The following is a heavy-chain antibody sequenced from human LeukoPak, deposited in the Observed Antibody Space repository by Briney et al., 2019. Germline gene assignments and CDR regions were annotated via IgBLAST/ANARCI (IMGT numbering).Heavy chain of an antibody. Sequence: GGSLRLSCAASGVTLSSYAMSWARQAPGKVLEWGSGISSSGSGGNTYYADSVKGRFTISRDSSKNTLFLQMNSLRVEDTAVYYCARDWKDELEPTGVAFDIWGQGTMVTVSS. J-gene: IGHJ3*02. CDR1: GVTLSSYA. D-gene: IGHD1-1*01. CDR3: ARDWKDELEPTGVAFDI. CDR2: ISSSGSGGNT. V-gene: IGHV3-23*01.